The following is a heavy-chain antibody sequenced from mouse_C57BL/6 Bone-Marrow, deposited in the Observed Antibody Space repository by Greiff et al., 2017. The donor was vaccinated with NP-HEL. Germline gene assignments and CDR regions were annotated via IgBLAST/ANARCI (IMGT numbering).Heavy chain of an antibody. D-gene: IGHD2-4*01. CDR2: IYPSIGGT. CDR3: ANDYDGYYFDY. CDR1: VSPFTFSL. V-gene: IGHV1-53*01. Sequence: PVSSFTLSCKSSVSPFTFSLLPFLSPRPFPVLSWIGYIYPSIGGTNYNEKFKSKATLTVDKSSSTAYMQLSSLTSEDSAVYYCANDYDGYYFDYWGQGTTLTVSS. J-gene: IGHJ2*01.